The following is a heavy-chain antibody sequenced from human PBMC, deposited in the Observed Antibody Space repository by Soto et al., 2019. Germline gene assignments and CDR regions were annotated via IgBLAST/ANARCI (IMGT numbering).Heavy chain of an antibody. J-gene: IGHJ4*02. CDR1: GFTFTSYA. CDR2: ISSSGRTT. D-gene: IGHD3-10*01. V-gene: IGHV3-64*01. CDR3: AREQFGSGTLPFDY. Sequence: GGSLRLSCAASGFTFTSYALHWVRQAPGKGLQYVSTISSSGRTTYYANSVKGRFTISRDNSKNTLYLQMGSLSAEDMAVYYCAREQFGSGTLPFDYWGQGTLVTVSS.